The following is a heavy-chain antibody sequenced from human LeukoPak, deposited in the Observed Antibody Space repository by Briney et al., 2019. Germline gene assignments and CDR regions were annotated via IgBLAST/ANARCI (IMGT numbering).Heavy chain of an antibody. V-gene: IGHV1-2*02. J-gene: IGHJ4*02. Sequence: GASVKVSCKASGYTFTGYYLHWVRQAPGQGHERMGWINPNSGGTGYAQKFQGRVTMTRDTSISTAYMELSRLRSDDTAVYYCAKRYFDSGSYFPFDHWGQGTLVTVSS. CDR1: GYTFTGYY. CDR3: AKRYFDSGSYFPFDH. CDR2: INPNSGGT. D-gene: IGHD3-10*01.